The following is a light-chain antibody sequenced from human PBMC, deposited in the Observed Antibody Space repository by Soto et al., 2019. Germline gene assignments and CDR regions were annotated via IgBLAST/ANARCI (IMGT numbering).Light chain of an antibody. V-gene: IGKV3-15*01. J-gene: IGKJ1*01. Sequence: EIVMTQSPATLSVSPGERATLSCRASQSVRINLAWYQQKPGQAPRLLIYGASTRATGIPARFSGSGSGTEFTLTISSLQSEDFAGYYCQHYNNWPPWTFGQGTKVEIK. CDR1: QSVRIN. CDR3: QHYNNWPPWT. CDR2: GAS.